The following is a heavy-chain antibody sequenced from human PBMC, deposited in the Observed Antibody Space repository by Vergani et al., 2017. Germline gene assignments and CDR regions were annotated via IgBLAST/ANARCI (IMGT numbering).Heavy chain of an antibody. D-gene: IGHD3-22*01. CDR1: GFTFSSYS. CDR2: ISSSSSTI. J-gene: IGHJ4*02. V-gene: IGHV3-21*01. Sequence: EVQLVESGGGLVKPGGSLRLSCAASGFTFSSYSMNWVRQAPGKGLEWVSSISSSSSTIYYADSVKGRFTISRDNAKNSRYLQMNSLRAEDTAVYYCARDRYDSSGYPDYFDYWGQGTLVTVSS. CDR3: ARDRYDSSGYPDYFDY.